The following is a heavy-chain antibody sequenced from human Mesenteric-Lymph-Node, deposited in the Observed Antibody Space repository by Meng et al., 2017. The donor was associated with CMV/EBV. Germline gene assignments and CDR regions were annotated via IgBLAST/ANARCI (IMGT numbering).Heavy chain of an antibody. Sequence: GSLRLSCTVPGGSIGRYYWNWTRQPPGKGLEWIGYIYYSGSTNSHPSLTSRVTISVDTSKNQFSLKLSSVTAADTAVYYCASTRDGYNWDYWGQGTLVTVSS. CDR1: GGSIGRYY. CDR2: IYYSGST. D-gene: IGHD5-24*01. J-gene: IGHJ4*02. V-gene: IGHV4-59*01. CDR3: ASTRDGYNWDY.